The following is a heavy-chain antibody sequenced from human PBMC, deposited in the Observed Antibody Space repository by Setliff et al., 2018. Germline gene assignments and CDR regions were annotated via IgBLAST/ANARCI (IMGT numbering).Heavy chain of an antibody. CDR1: GVSFGSGTYY. V-gene: IGHV4-61*02. CDR3: ARYIPSAGCFDP. D-gene: IGHD2-21*01. CDR2: IYTTGNT. Sequence: PSETLSLTCTVSGVSFGSGTYYWNWIRQPAGKGLEWIGRIYTTGNTNYNPSLKSRVTISVDTSKKQFSLMLTSVTAADTAVYYCARYIPSAGCFDPWGQGALVTVSS. J-gene: IGHJ5*02.